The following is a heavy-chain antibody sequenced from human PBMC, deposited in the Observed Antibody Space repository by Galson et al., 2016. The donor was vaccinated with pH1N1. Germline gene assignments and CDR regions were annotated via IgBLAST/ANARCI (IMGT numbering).Heavy chain of an antibody. D-gene: IGHD4-17*01. CDR2: IYTRGTT. J-gene: IGHJ5*02. CDR3: AFDTVPNGADH. CDR1: EFLVTDRF. Sequence: SLRLSCAASEFLVTDRFMSWVRQAPGKRPEWVSTIYTRGTTYYADSAEGRSTISRDTSKNMLFLQMHALRAEDTALYYRAFDTVPNGADHWGQGTLVTVSS. V-gene: IGHV3-53*01.